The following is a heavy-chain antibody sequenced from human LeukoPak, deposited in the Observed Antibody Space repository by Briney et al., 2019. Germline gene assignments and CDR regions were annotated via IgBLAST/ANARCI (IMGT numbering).Heavy chain of an antibody. CDR3: ATGASKVTTDFANY. CDR1: GYSITNYW. J-gene: IGHJ4*02. V-gene: IGHV5-10-1*01. D-gene: IGHD4-17*01. Sequence: GESLKISCKASGYSITNYWISWVRQMPGKGLEWMGRIDPSDSYTKYSPSFEGHVTISVDKSISTAFLQWHSLKASDSAMYYCATGASKVTTDFANYWGQGTQVAVSS. CDR2: IDPSDSYT.